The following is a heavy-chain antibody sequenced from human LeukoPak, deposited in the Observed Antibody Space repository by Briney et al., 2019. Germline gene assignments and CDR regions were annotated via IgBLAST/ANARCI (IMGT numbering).Heavy chain of an antibody. CDR3: ARSNFDWLLWVDY. D-gene: IGHD3-9*01. Sequence: ASVKVSCKASGYTFTGYYMHWVRQAPGQGLEWMGRINPNSGGTNYAQKFQGRVTMTRDTSISTAYMELSRLRSDDTAVYYCARSNFDWLLWVDYWGQGTLVTASS. CDR2: INPNSGGT. J-gene: IGHJ4*02. CDR1: GYTFTGYY. V-gene: IGHV1-2*06.